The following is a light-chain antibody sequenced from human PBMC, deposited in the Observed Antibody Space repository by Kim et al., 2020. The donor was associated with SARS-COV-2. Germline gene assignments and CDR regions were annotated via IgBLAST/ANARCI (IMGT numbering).Light chain of an antibody. J-gene: IGKJ1*01. CDR3: MEATRWT. V-gene: IGKV2-30*02. CDR1: QSLVQGDGNTY. Sequence: VVMTQSPLSLPVTVGQPASISCRSSQSLVQGDGNTYLTWLRQRPGQSPRRLIYKVSNRDSGVPDRFSGSGSGTDFTLKISRVEAEDVGVYYCMEATRWTFGQGTKVDIK. CDR2: KVS.